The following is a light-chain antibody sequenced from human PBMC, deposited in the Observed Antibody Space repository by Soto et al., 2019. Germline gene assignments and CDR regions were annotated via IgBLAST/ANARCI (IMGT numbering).Light chain of an antibody. J-gene: IGLJ2*01. Sequence: QSALTQPASVSGSPGQSITISCTGTSSDVGGYNYVSWYQQHPGKAPKLMIYDVSNRPSGGSNRFSSSKSGNTASLPISGLQAEDEADYYCSSYTSSSTLVVFGGGTKLTVL. CDR3: SSYTSSSTLVV. V-gene: IGLV2-14*01. CDR2: DVS. CDR1: SSDVGGYNY.